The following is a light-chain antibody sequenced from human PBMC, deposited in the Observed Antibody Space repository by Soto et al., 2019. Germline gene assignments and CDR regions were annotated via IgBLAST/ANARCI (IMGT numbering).Light chain of an antibody. V-gene: IGKV3-11*01. CDR3: QQRSNWPRT. CDR1: QSVSSY. Sequence: IVLTQSPATLSLSPWERATLSCRASQSVSSYLAWYQQKPGQAPRLLIYGASNRATGIPARFSGSGSGTDFTLTISSLEPEDFAVYYCQQRSNWPRTFGQGTKVDIK. J-gene: IGKJ1*01. CDR2: GAS.